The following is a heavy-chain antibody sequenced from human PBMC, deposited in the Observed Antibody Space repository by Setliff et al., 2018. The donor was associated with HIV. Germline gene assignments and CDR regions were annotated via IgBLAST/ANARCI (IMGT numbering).Heavy chain of an antibody. CDR2: VYYSGST. Sequence: SETLSLTCTVSGDPISTYYWSWVRKPPGKGLEWIGYVYYSGSTSYSPSLRGRVTMSVDPPKNQFSLKLNSVTAADTAIYYCARGNYDTSDYYTNFYYYYMDVWGKGTAVTV. CDR1: GDPISTYY. D-gene: IGHD3-22*01. CDR3: ARGNYDTSDYYTNFYYYYMDV. J-gene: IGHJ6*03. V-gene: IGHV4-59*01.